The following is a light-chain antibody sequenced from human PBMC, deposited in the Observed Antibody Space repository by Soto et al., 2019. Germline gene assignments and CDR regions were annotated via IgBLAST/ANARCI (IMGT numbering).Light chain of an antibody. CDR1: RGIGTY. CDR2: AVS. J-gene: IGKJ2*01. CDR3: QQNYFAPST. Sequence: DVQMTQSPSSLSASVGDRVTITCRAGRGIGTYLSWYQQKLGKVPNLLIYAVSTLHTGVPSRFSGSGSGADFTLTISNLQPEDFATYYCQQNYFAPSTFGQGTKLEIK. V-gene: IGKV1-39*01.